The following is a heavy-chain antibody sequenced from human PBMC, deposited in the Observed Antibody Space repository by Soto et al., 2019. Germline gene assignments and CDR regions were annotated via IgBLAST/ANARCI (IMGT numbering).Heavy chain of an antibody. J-gene: IGHJ4*02. D-gene: IGHD6-19*01. CDR3: ARAFGQWLVAFDY. CDR2: ISYDGDNQ. Sequence: GGSLRLSCAASGFIFSTYAMHWVRQAPGKGLEWVAFISYDGDNQYYADSVKGRFTISRDNSKNTFFLQMNSLRTEDTAVYYCARAFGQWLVAFDYWGQGTLVTVSS. CDR1: GFIFSTYA. V-gene: IGHV3-30-3*01.